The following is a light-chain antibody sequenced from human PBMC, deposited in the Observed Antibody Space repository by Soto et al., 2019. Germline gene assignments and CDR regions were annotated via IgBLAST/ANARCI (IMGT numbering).Light chain of an antibody. J-gene: IGKJ2*03. V-gene: IGKV3-15*01. CDR1: QSISRN. CDR3: QQYEESPPYS. CDR2: RAS. Sequence: EIVLTQSPATLSVSPGESASLSCRASQSISRNLAWYQQRPGQAPRLLIFRASTRVSGIPARFSGSGSGTEFTLTVSGLQSEDFGVYYCQQYEESPPYSFGSGTKLEIK.